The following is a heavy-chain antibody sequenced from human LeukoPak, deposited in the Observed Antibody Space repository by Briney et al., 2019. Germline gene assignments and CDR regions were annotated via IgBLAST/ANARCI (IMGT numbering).Heavy chain of an antibody. CDR1: GDSISGYY. Sequence: SETLSLTCAVSGDSISGYYWSWIRQPPGKGLEWIAYISQSGSTNYNPSLKSRVTIYVDTSKNQFLLKLTSVTAADTAVYYCARHGYGMAALVWDSWGQGTLVTVSS. CDR3: ARHGYGMAALVWDS. J-gene: IGHJ4*02. CDR2: ISQSGST. V-gene: IGHV4-59*08. D-gene: IGHD5-24*01.